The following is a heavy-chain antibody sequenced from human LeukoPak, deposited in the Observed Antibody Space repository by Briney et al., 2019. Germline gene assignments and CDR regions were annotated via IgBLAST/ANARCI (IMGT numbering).Heavy chain of an antibody. J-gene: IGHJ4*02. CDR3: ALRGSCSGGSCYSSDY. CDR1: GYTFTTYY. Sequence: ASMKVSCKASGYTFTTYYMHWVRQAPGQGLEWMGIINPSGGSTSYAQKFQGRVTMTRDTSTSTVYMELSSLSSEDTAVYYCALRGSCSGGSCYSSDYWGQGTLVTVSS. CDR2: INPSGGST. V-gene: IGHV1-46*03. D-gene: IGHD2-15*01.